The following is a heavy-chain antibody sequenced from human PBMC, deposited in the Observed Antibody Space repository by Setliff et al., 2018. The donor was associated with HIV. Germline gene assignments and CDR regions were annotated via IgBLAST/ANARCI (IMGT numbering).Heavy chain of an antibody. J-gene: IGHJ3*02. CDR2: IYYSGNT. D-gene: IGHD6-13*01. Sequence: SETLSLTCSVSGGSISSSRYYWGWIRQPPGKGLEWIGSIYYSGNTYYNPSLKSRVTISVDTSKNQFSLRLSSVTAADTAVYYCARGEQQLVRNAFDIWGQGTMVTVSS. V-gene: IGHV4-39*07. CDR3: ARGEQQLVRNAFDI. CDR1: GGSISSSRYY.